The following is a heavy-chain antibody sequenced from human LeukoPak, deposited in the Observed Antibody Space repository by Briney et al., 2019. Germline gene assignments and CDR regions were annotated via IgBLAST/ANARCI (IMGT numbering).Heavy chain of an antibody. CDR2: FSATDGSA. Sequence: GSLSLSCAGSGFPLRRYGMTWVRLAPGKGLEWVSAFSATDGSAQYAESVKGRFTISRDNSKNSLYLQMNSLRDEDTAVYYCAKARIAAAGTGAFDVWGQGTMVTVSS. CDR3: AKARIAAAGTGAFDV. V-gene: IGHV3-23*01. CDR1: GFPLRRYG. D-gene: IGHD6-13*01. J-gene: IGHJ3*01.